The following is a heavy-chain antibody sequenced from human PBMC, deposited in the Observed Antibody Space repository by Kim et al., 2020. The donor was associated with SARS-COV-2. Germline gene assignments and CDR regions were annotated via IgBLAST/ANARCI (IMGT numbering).Heavy chain of an antibody. CDR2: IYYTEST. D-gene: IGHD3-10*01. J-gene: IGHJ4*02. Sequence: SETLSLTCTVSGDSIGSYYWTWIRQPPGKGLEWIGYIYYTESTNYNHSLKSRVAISVDTSKNQFSLKLSSVTAADTAVYYCARNYGYGSGSFYSYWGQGIMVTVSS. V-gene: IGHV4-59*08. CDR1: GDSIGSYY. CDR3: ARNYGYGSGSFYSY.